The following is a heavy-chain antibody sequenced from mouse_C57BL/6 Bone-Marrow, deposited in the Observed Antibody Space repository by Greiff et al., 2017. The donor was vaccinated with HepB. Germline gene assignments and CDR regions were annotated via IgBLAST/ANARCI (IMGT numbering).Heavy chain of an antibody. Sequence: QVTLKECGPGILQPSQTLSLTCSFSGFSLSTFGMGVGWIRQPSGKGLEWLAHIWWDDDKYYNPALKSRLTISKDTSKNQVFLKIANVDTADTATYYCARIVSYYYGSSFYYFDYWGQGTTLTVSS. V-gene: IGHV8-8*01. J-gene: IGHJ2*01. CDR1: GFSLSTFGMG. CDR3: ARIVSYYYGSSFYYFDY. CDR2: IWWDDDK. D-gene: IGHD1-1*01.